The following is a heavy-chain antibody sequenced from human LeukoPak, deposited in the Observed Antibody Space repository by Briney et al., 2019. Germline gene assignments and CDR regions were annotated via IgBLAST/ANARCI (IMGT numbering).Heavy chain of an antibody. J-gene: IGHJ2*01. V-gene: IGHV4-39*07. D-gene: IGHD2-21*02. CDR3: ARGLLFNWYFDL. CDR2: IYYSGST. Sequence: SETLSHTCTVSGGSISSSSYYWGWIRQPPGKGLEWIGSIYYSGSTYYNPSLKSRVTISVDTSKNQFSLKLSSVTAADTAVYYCARGLLFNWYFDLWGRGTLVTVSS. CDR1: GGSISSSSYY.